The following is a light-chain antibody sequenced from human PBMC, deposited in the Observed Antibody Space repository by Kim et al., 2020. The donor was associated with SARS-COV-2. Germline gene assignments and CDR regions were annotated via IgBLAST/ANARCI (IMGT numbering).Light chain of an antibody. Sequence: QSVLTQPPSVSAAPGQSVTISCSGGSSNIGNNYVSWYQQLPGTAPKLLIYDNNKRPSGILDRLSGFKSGTSATLGIAGLQTGDEADYYCVTWDTSLSIWIFGTGTKVTVL. CDR3: VTWDTSLSIWI. V-gene: IGLV1-51*01. J-gene: IGLJ1*01. CDR1: SSNIGNNY. CDR2: DNN.